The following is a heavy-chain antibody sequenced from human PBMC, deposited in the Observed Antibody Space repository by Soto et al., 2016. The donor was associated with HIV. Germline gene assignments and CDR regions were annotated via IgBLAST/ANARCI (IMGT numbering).Heavy chain of an antibody. J-gene: IGHJ4*02. CDR2: ISSSSTYI. Sequence: EVQLVESGGGLVEPGGSLRLSCAVSGFTFSSYSMNWVRQAPGKGLEWVSSISSSSTYIYYADSVKGRFTISRDNTKNSLYLQMNSLRAEDTAVYYCARAGSRRGTTTYFDYWGQGTLVTVSS. CDR1: GFTFSSYS. V-gene: IGHV3-21*01. D-gene: IGHD4-17*01. CDR3: ARAGSRRGTTTYFDY.